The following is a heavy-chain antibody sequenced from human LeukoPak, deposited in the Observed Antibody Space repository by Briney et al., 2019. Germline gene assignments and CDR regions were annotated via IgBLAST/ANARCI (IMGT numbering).Heavy chain of an antibody. CDR2: IRFDGSNK. Sequence: PGGSLRLSCAASGFTFNTYGMHWFRQAPGKGLEGVTFIRFDGSNKDYADSVKGRLTISRDNSKNTLYLQMHSLRPEDPAMYYCAKEIGDPGAAPDYWGQGTQVTVSS. CDR3: AKEIGDPGAAPDY. D-gene: IGHD4-17*01. V-gene: IGHV3-30*02. CDR1: GFTFNTYG. J-gene: IGHJ4*02.